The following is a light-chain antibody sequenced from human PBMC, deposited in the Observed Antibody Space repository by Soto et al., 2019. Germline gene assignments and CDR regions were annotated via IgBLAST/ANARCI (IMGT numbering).Light chain of an antibody. V-gene: IGLV2-14*01. Sequence: QSALTQPASVSGSPGQSITISCTGTSSDVGGYNYVSWYQQHPGKAPKLMIYDVSNRPSGVSNRFSGPKSGNTASLTISGLQAEGEADYFCSSYTSSSPVVFGGGTKLTVL. CDR2: DVS. J-gene: IGLJ2*01. CDR1: SSDVGGYNY. CDR3: SSYTSSSPVV.